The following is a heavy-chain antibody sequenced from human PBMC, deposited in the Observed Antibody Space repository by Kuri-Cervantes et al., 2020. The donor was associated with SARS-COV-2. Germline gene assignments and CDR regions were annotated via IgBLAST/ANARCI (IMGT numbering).Heavy chain of an antibody. CDR1: GGSISSVGYS. CDR3: ARDRYFDYLRVNFFDY. V-gene: IGHV4-30-2*01. D-gene: IGHD3-9*01. J-gene: IGHJ4*02. Sequence: SCGVSGGSISSVGYSWNWIRQPPGKGLDWIGYIYHSGATLYNPSVKSRVTMSIDKSKNQFSLKLRSVTAADTAVYYCARDRYFDYLRVNFFDYWGQGSLVTVSS. CDR2: IYHSGAT.